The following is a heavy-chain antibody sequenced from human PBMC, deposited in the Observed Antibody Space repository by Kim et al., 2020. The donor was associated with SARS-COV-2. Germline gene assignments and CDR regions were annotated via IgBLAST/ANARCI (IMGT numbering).Heavy chain of an antibody. CDR1: GVSITSHY. CDR2: VYHSGST. D-gene: IGHD2-15*01. J-gene: IGHJ4*02. CDR3: AREGYFDGGSFFFDY. V-gene: IGHV4-59*11. Sequence: SETLSLTCTVSGVSITSHYWTWIRQPPGKGLEWIGFVYHSGSTNYNPSLKSRVTMSVETSKNQFSLQLTSMTAADTAIYYCAREGYFDGGSFFFDYWGQGTLVTLSS.